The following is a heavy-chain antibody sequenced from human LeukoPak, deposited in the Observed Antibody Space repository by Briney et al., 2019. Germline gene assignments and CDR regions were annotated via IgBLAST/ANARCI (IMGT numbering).Heavy chain of an antibody. V-gene: IGHV3-30*18. CDR3: AKSSPTEWLLPFDY. D-gene: IGHD3-3*01. Sequence: PGGSLRLSCAASGLTFSNYWMDWVRQAPGKGLEWVAVISYDGSNKYYADSVKGRFTISRDNSKNTLYLQMNSLRAEDTAVYYCAKSSPTEWLLPFDYWGQGTLVTVSS. CDR2: ISYDGSNK. CDR1: GLTFSNYW. J-gene: IGHJ4*02.